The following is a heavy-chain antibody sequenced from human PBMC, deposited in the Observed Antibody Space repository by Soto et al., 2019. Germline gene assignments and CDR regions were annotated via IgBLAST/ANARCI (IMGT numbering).Heavy chain of an antibody. J-gene: IGHJ4*02. Sequence: GGSLRLSCAASGFTFSSYGMHWVRQAPGKGLEWVAVISYDGSNKYYADSVKGRFTISRDNSKNTLYLQMNSLRAEDTAVYYCAKDLSSGWYGTLFDYWGQGTLVTVSS. CDR3: AKDLSSGWYGTLFDY. CDR1: GFTFSSYG. D-gene: IGHD6-19*01. V-gene: IGHV3-30*18. CDR2: ISYDGSNK.